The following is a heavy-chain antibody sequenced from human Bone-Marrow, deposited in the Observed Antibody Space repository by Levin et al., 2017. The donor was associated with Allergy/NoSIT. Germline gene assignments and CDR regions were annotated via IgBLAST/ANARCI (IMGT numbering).Heavy chain of an antibody. CDR2: ISGSGSST. D-gene: IGHD1-26*01. CDR3: TKWWEGMDV. J-gene: IGHJ6*04. CDR1: GITFSNYA. Sequence: GESLKISCAASGITFSNYAMAWVRQAPGKGLEWVSTISGSGSSTYYVDSVRGRFTISRDNSTNTLYLYMTSLRADDTAIYYCTKWWEGMDVWGKGTTVSVSS. V-gene: IGHV3-23*01.